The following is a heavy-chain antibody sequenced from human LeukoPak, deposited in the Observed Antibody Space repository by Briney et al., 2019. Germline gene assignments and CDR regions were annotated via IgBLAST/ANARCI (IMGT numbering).Heavy chain of an antibody. V-gene: IGHV4-39*07. CDR1: GGSISSSSYY. CDR2: IYYSGST. CDR3: ARGGYYYDSSGYYLFDY. Sequence: SETLSLTCTVSGGSISSSSYYWGWIRQPPGKGLEWIGSIYYSGSTYYNPSLKSRVTISVDTSKNQSSLKLSSVTAADTAVYYCARGGYYYDSSGYYLFDYWGQGTLVTVSS. J-gene: IGHJ4*02. D-gene: IGHD3-22*01.